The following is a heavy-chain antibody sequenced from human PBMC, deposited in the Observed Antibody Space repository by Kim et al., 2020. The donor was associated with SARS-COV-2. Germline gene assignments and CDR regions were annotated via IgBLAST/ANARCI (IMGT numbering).Heavy chain of an antibody. J-gene: IGHJ4*02. CDR1: GFTFSTYG. CDR3: ARARGSYYYYFDY. D-gene: IGHD1-26*01. CDR2: IWYDGSNK. V-gene: IGHV3-33*01. Sequence: GGSLRLSCAASGFTFSTYGMHWVRQAPGKGLEWVAVIWYDGSNKYYADSVKGRFTISRDNSKNTVYLQMNSLRAEDTAVYYCARARGSYYYYFDYWGQGTLVTVSS.